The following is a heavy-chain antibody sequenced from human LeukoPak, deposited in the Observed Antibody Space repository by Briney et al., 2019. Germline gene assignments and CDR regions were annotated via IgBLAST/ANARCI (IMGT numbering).Heavy chain of an antibody. J-gene: IGHJ2*01. CDR2: IYTTGST. Sequence: SETLSLTCTVSGDSISNYYWSWIRQPAGKGLEWIGRIYTTGSTNYNPSLKSRVTMSVDTSKNQFSLKLSSVTAADTAVYYCARYVCSGGSCRRWYFDLWGRGTLVTVSS. D-gene: IGHD2-15*01. CDR1: GDSISNYY. V-gene: IGHV4-4*07. CDR3: ARYVCSGGSCRRWYFDL.